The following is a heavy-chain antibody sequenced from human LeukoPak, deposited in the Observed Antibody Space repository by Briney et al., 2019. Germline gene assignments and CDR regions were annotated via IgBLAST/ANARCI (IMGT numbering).Heavy chain of an antibody. CDR3: ARSGVWRITITRGAFDI. V-gene: IGHV4-39*07. Sequence: SETLSLTCTVSGGSISSSSYYWRWIRQPPGKGLEWIGEINHSGSTNYNPSLKSRVTISVDTSKNQFSLKLSSVTAADTAVYYCARSGVWRITITRGAFDIWGQGTMVTVSS. J-gene: IGHJ3*02. CDR2: INHSGST. CDR1: GGSISSSSYY. D-gene: IGHD3-16*01.